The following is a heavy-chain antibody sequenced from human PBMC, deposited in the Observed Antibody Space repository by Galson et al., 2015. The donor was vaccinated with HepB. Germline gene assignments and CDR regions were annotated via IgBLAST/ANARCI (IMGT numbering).Heavy chain of an antibody. CDR3: ARLRTVTTAYYYYMDV. J-gene: IGHJ6*03. Sequence: SVKVSCKASGYTFTGYYMHWVRQAPGQGLEWMGRINPNSGGTNYAKKFQGRVTMTRETSISTAYMELSRLRSDDTAVYYCARLRTVTTAYYYYMDVWGKGTTVTVSS. V-gene: IGHV1-2*06. D-gene: IGHD4-17*01. CDR1: GYTFTGYY. CDR2: INPNSGGT.